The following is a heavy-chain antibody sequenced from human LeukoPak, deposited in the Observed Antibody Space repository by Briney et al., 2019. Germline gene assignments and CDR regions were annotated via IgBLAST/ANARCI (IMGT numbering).Heavy chain of an antibody. CDR2: ISYDGSNK. V-gene: IGHV3-30-3*01. Sequence: GRTLRLSCAASGFTFSSYALHWVRHAPGKGQEWVAVISYDGSNKYYADAVKGRFTISRDNSKNTLYLQMNSLRAEDTAGYYCARDDLDDYGDYNPDYWGQGTLVTVSS. D-gene: IGHD4-17*01. J-gene: IGHJ4*02. CDR3: ARDDLDDYGDYNPDY. CDR1: GFTFSSYA.